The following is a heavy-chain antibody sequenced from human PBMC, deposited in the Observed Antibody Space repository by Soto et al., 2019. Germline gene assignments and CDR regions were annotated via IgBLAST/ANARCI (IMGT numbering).Heavy chain of an antibody. CDR2: IYPGDSDT. J-gene: IGHJ5*02. V-gene: IGHV5-51*01. D-gene: IGHD5-12*01. CDR1: GSSFTSYW. Sequence: PGESLKISCKGSGSSFTSYWIGWVRQMPGKGLEWMGIIYPGDSDTRYSPSFQGQVTISADKSISTAYLQWSSLKASDTAMYYCARQEMATITWFDPWGQGTLVTVSS. CDR3: ARQEMATITWFDP.